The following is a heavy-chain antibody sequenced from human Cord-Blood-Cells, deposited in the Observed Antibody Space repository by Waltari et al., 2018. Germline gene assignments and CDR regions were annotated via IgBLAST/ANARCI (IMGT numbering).Heavy chain of an antibody. Sequence: GAGLLKPSETLSLTCAVYGGSFSGYYWSWIRQPPGKGLEWIGEINHSGSTNYNPSLKSRVTISVDTSKNQFSLKLSSVTAADTAVYYCARDGLRYNYYYYYGMDVWGQGTTVTVSS. J-gene: IGHJ6*02. CDR3: ARDGLRYNYYYYYGMDV. CDR1: GGSFSGYY. V-gene: IGHV4-34*01. CDR2: INHSGST. D-gene: IGHD3-9*01.